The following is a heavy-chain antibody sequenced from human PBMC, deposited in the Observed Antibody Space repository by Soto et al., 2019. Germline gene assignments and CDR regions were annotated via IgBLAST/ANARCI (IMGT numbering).Heavy chain of an antibody. J-gene: IGHJ4*02. CDR1: GFTFSSYG. Sequence: HPGGSLRLSCAASGFTFSSYGMHWVRQAPGNGLEWVAVISYDGSNKYYADSVKGRFTISRDNSKNTLYLQMNSLRAEDTAVYYCAKGAPVATIYFDYWGQGTLVTVSS. D-gene: IGHD5-12*01. CDR3: AKGAPVATIYFDY. V-gene: IGHV3-30*18. CDR2: ISYDGSNK.